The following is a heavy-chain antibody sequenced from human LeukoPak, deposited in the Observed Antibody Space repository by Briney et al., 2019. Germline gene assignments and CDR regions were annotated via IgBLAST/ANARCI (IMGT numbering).Heavy chain of an antibody. J-gene: IGHJ3*02. CDR3: AREGSAAFDI. V-gene: IGHV3-72*01. CDR2: TRNKANSYTT. CDR1: GFTFSDHY. Sequence: PGGSLRLSCAASGFTFSDHYMDWVRQAPGKGLEWVGRTRNKANSYTTEYAASVKGRFTILRDDSKNSLYLQMNSLKTEDTAVYYCAREGSAAFDIWGQGTMVTVSS.